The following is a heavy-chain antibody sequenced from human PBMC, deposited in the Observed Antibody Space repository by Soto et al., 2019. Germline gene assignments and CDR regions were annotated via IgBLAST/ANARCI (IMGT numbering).Heavy chain of an antibody. Sequence: QVQLVQSGAEVKKPGSSVKFSCKASGGTFSSYAISWVRQAPGQGLEWIGGISPIFGTANYAQKFHGRVTINADECTSTAYSELSRLRAEATAVYYCARNIRYSSSLVPSYYYYYGMDVWGPGTTVTGSS. V-gene: IGHV1-69*01. CDR1: GGTFSSYA. CDR3: ARNIRYSSSLVPSYYYYYGMDV. CDR2: ISPIFGTA. D-gene: IGHD6-13*01. J-gene: IGHJ6*02.